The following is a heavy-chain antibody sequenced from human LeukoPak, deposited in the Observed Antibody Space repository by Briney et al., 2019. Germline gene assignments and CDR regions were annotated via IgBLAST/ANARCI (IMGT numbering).Heavy chain of an antibody. CDR2: IRYDGSNK. Sequence: PGGSLRLSCAASGFTFSSYGMHWVRQAPGKGLEWVAVIRYDGSNKYYADSVKGRFTISRDNSKNTLYLQMNSLRAEDTAVYYCAKDLSSSSEGLNYWGQGTLVTVSS. CDR3: AKDLSSSSEGLNY. D-gene: IGHD6-6*01. CDR1: GFTFSSYG. J-gene: IGHJ4*02. V-gene: IGHV3-30*02.